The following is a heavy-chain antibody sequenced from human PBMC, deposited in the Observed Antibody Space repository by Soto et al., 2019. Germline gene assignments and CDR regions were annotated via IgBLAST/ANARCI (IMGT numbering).Heavy chain of an antibody. J-gene: IGHJ4*02. CDR2: ISSSSSYI. CDR1: GFPFSSYS. D-gene: IGHD2-15*01. CDR3: ARDSDYGGNSYYY. Sequence: EVQLVESGGGLVKPGGSLSLSCAASGFPFSSYSMTWVPQAPGTGLGWVSSISSSSSYIYYADSVKGRFTISRDNAKNSLYLQMNSLRAEDTAVYYCARDSDYGGNSYYYWGQGTLVTVSS. V-gene: IGHV3-21*01.